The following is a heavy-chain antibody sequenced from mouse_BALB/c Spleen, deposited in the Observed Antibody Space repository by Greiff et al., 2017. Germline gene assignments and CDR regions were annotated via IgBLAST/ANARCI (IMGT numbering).Heavy chain of an antibody. CDR3: ARWGDYYGFPYYFDY. CDR1: GFTFSSFG. D-gene: IGHD1-1*01. J-gene: IGHJ2*01. CDR2: ISSGSSTI. V-gene: IGHV5-17*02. Sequence: DVHLVESGGGLVQPGGSRKLSCAASGFTFSSFGMHWVRQAPEKGLEWVAYISSGSSTIYYADTVKGRFTISRDNPKNTLFLQMTSLRSEDTAMYYCARWGDYYGFPYYFDYWGQGTTLTVSS.